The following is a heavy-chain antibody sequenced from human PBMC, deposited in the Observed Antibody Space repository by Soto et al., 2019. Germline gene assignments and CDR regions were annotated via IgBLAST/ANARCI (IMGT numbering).Heavy chain of an antibody. D-gene: IGHD3-22*01. CDR1: GFTFSSYA. CDR2: ISGSGGST. J-gene: IGHJ3*02. V-gene: IGHV3-23*01. Sequence: GGSLRLSCAASGFTFSSYAMSWVRQAPGKGLEWVSAISGSGGSTYYADSVKGRFTISRDNSKNTLYLQMNSLRAEDTAVYYCAKDRTRGYNYYDSSVEHAFDIWGQGTMVTVSS. CDR3: AKDRTRGYNYYDSSVEHAFDI.